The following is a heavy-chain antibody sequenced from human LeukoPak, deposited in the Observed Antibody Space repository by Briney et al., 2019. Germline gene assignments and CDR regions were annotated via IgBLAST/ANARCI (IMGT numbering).Heavy chain of an antibody. CDR3: ARVRGYDYSFWFDL. D-gene: IGHD5-12*01. CDR2: ISSSSSYT. Sequence: GGSLRLSCAACGFTFSDYYMSWIRQAPGKGLEWVSYISSSSSYTNYADSVKGRFTISRDNAKNSLYLQMTRLRAEDTAVYYCARVRGYDYSFWFDLWGQGTLVTVSS. CDR1: GFTFSDYY. J-gene: IGHJ5*02. V-gene: IGHV3-11*06.